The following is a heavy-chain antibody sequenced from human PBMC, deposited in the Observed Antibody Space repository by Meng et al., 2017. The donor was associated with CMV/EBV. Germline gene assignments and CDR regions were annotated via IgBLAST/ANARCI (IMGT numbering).Heavy chain of an antibody. Sequence: SETLSLTCTVSGGSISSSSYYWGWIRQPPGKGLEWIGSIYYSGSTYYNPSLKSRVTISVDTSKNQFSLKLSSVTAADTAVYYCAGVRGQVSKITIFGGGWFDPWGQGTLVTVSS. D-gene: IGHD3-3*01. CDR3: AGVRGQVSKITIFGGGWFDP. J-gene: IGHJ5*02. CDR1: GGSISSSSYY. CDR2: IYYSGST. V-gene: IGHV4-39*07.